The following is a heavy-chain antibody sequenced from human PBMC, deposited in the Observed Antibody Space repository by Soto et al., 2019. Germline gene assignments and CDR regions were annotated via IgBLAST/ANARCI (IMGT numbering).Heavy chain of an antibody. CDR1: GYTFTSYG. CDR2: ISAYNGNT. J-gene: IGHJ6*02. V-gene: IGHV1-18*01. CDR3: ATDRYCSSTSCYTPYYYYYGMDV. D-gene: IGHD2-2*02. Sequence: ASVKVSCKASGYTFTSYGISWVRQAPGQGLEWMGWISAYNGNTNYAQKLQGRVTMTTDTSTSTAYMELRSLRSDDTAVYYCATDRYCSSTSCYTPYYYYYGMDVWGQGTTVTVSS.